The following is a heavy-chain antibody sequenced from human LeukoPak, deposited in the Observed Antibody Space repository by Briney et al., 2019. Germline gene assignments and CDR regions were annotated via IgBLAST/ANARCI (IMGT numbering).Heavy chain of an antibody. J-gene: IGHJ5*02. V-gene: IGHV4-39*01. CDR2: IYYSGST. D-gene: IGHD3-10*01. Sequence: SEILSLTCTVSGGSISSSSYYWGWIRQPPGKGLEWIGRIYYSGSTYYNPSLKSRVTISVDTSKNQFSLKLSAVTAADTAVYYCARGLLLWFGELNWFDPWGQGTLVTVSS. CDR1: GGSISSSSYY. CDR3: ARGLLLWFGELNWFDP.